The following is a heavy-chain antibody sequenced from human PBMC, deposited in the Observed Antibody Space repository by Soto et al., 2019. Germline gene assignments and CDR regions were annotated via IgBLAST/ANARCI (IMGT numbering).Heavy chain of an antibody. J-gene: IGHJ6*02. CDR1: GTIFSSYT. CDR2: IIPILGET. D-gene: IGHD3-16*01. V-gene: IGHV1-69*08. Sequence: GASVKVSCKASGTIFSSYTISWVRQAPGQGLEWMGRIIPILGETNSAQKFQDRVTLTADKSTNTAYMELNSLRLEDTAVYYCARGLGGRMDDWG. CDR3: ARGLGGRMDD.